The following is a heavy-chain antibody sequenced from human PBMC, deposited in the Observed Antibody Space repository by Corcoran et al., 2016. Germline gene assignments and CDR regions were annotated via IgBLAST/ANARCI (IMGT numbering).Heavy chain of an antibody. CDR3: TTTWSY. Sequence: EVQLVDSGGGLVKPGGSLRLSCTASGFTFDTAWMNWVRQAPGKGLEWVGLIKSKLDGGTADYAAPVKGRFTISRDYAINTLYLQMNSLRTEDTAVYYCTTTWSYWGQGALVTVSS. V-gene: IGHV3-15*07. J-gene: IGHJ4*02. CDR2: IKSKLDGGTA. CDR1: GFTFDTAW. D-gene: IGHD2-15*01.